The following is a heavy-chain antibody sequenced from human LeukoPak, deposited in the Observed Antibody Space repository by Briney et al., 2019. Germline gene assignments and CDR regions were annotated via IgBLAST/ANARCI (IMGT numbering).Heavy chain of an antibody. Sequence: ASVKVSCKAFGTTFTSNAINWVRQAPGQGLEWMGAIIPTSRRVKYARKFQGRGTMTADEFTTTAYMDLSGLRSEDTAVYFCARATSANEYSFGYHFDYWGQGTLVTVSS. CDR3: ARATSANEYSFGYHFDY. CDR1: GTTFTSNA. D-gene: IGHD5-18*01. V-gene: IGHV1-69*01. J-gene: IGHJ4*02. CDR2: IIPTSRRV.